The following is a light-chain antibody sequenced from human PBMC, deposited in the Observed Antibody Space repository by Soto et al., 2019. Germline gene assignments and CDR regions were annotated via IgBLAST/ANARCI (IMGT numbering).Light chain of an antibody. J-gene: IGLJ1*01. CDR2: DVS. V-gene: IGLV2-11*01. CDR1: SSDVGGYNY. Sequence: QSALTQPRSVSGSPGQSVTISCTGTSSDVGGYNYVSWYQQHPGKAPKLMIYDVSKRPSGVPDRFSGSKSGNTASLTISGLQAEDEADYYCCSYAGSYTNYVFGTGTKLTGL. CDR3: CSYAGSYTNYV.